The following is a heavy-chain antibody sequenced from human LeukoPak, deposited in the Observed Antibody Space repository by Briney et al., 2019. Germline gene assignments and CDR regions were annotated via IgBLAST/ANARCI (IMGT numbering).Heavy chain of an antibody. V-gene: IGHV1-8*01. Sequence: ASVKVCCKASGYTFTSYDINWGRQATVQGLELIGWINPNSGNTGYAQKFQGRVTMTRNTSISTAYMELSSLRSEDTAVYYCATSTIFGVSAFDYWGQGTLVTVSS. CDR3: ATSTIFGVSAFDY. CDR1: GYTFTSYD. CDR2: INPNSGNT. J-gene: IGHJ4*02. D-gene: IGHD3-3*01.